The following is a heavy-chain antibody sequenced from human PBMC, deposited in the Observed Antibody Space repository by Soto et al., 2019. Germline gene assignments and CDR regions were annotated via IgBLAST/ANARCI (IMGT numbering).Heavy chain of an antibody. CDR1: GFTFKTPA. CDR2: IAYDGKEK. Sequence: QVQLVESGGGVVQPGTSLRLSCAASGFTFKTPAMHWVRQAPGKGLEWMAVIAYDGKEKFYADSVKGRFTISRDNSKNALDLQINTLRNEDTAVYYCGKDVGDYVPYYYGVDVWGQVTTVTVSS. V-gene: IGHV3-30*18. CDR3: GKDVGDYVPYYYGVDV. D-gene: IGHD1-26*01. J-gene: IGHJ6*02.